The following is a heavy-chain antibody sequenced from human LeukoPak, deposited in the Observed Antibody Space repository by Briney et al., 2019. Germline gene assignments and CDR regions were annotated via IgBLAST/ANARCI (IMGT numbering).Heavy chain of an antibody. CDR2: ISTSRSYI. V-gene: IGHV3-21*01. CDR1: GFTFSNYR. J-gene: IGHJ4*02. Sequence: GGSLRLSCAASGFTFSNYRMNWVRQAPGKGLEWVSSISTSRSYINYADSVKGRFTISRDNAKNSLYLQMNSLRAEDTAVYYCARDGGAAAGTFEYYFDYWGQGTLVTVSS. D-gene: IGHD6-13*01. CDR3: ARDGGAAAGTFEYYFDY.